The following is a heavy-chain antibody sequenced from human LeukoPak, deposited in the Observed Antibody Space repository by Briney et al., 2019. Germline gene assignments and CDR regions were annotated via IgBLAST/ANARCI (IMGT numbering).Heavy chain of an antibody. D-gene: IGHD3-3*01. CDR3: ARGPSDWSGYQTRTYYMDV. V-gene: IGHV1-46*01. Sequence: GASVKVSCKASGYTFTSYYMHWVRQAPGQGLEWMGIINPSGGSTSYAQKFQGRVTMTRDMSTSTVYMELSSLRSEDTAVYYCARGPSDWSGYQTRTYYMDVWDKGTTVTVSS. CDR1: GYTFTSYY. CDR2: INPSGGST. J-gene: IGHJ6*03.